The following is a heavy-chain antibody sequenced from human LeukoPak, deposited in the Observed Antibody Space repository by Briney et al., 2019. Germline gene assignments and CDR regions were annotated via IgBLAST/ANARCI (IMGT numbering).Heavy chain of an antibody. Sequence: ASVKVSRKASGYTFTGYYRHWVRQAPGQGLEWMGWINPNSGGTNYAQKFQGRITMTRDTSISTAYMELSRLRSDDTAVYYCARDQSSTSTPAPYNWFDPWGQGTLVTVSS. CDR1: GYTFTGYY. CDR3: ARDQSSTSTPAPYNWFDP. V-gene: IGHV1-2*02. D-gene: IGHD2-2*01. CDR2: INPNSGGT. J-gene: IGHJ5*02.